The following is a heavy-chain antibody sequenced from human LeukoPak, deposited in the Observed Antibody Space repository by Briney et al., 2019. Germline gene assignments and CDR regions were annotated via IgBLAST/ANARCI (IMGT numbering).Heavy chain of an antibody. J-gene: IGHJ3*02. D-gene: IGHD4-17*01. CDR3: VKEKTTVTSRGAFEI. CDR2: IRSDGSFK. CDR1: GFIFSDYG. V-gene: IGHV3-30*02. Sequence: GGSLRLSCAASGFIFSDYGMHWVRQAPGKGLEWVTFIRSDGSFKSYAVSVKGRFSISRDNSNNIFYVQMNNLTPEDTAIYYCVKEKTTVTSRGAFEIWGHGTMVTVSS.